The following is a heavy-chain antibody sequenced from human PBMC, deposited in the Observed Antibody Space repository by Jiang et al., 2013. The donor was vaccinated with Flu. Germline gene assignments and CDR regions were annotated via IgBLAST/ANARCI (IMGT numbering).Heavy chain of an antibody. J-gene: IGHJ6*02. CDR2: IDWDDDK. CDR1: GFSLSTSGMC. D-gene: IGHD2-15*01. Sequence: CTFSGFSLSTSGMCVSWIRQPPGKALEWLALIDWDDDKYYSTSLKTRLTISKDTSKNQVVLTMTNMDPVDTATYYCARSPRTWGSYCSGGSCREAYYYGMDVWGQGTTVTVSS. CDR3: ARSPRTWGSYCSGGSCREAYYYGMDV. V-gene: IGHV2-70*01.